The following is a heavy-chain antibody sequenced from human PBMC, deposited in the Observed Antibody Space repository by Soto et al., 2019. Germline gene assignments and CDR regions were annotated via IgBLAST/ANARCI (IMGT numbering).Heavy chain of an antibody. J-gene: IGHJ6*02. D-gene: IGHD3-22*01. V-gene: IGHV1-69*13. Sequence: SVKVSCKASGGTFTNYGISWVRQAPGQGLEWIGGIIPIFDTANYAQKFQGRVTIIADESTSTAYMDLSSLRSEDTAVYYCASLLTMIVRDYYGMDVWGQGTTVTVSS. CDR3: ASLLTMIVRDYYGMDV. CDR1: GGTFTNYG. CDR2: IIPIFDTA.